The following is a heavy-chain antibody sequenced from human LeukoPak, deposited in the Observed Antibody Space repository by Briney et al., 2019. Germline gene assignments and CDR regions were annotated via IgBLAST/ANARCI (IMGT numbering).Heavy chain of an antibody. J-gene: IGHJ4*02. D-gene: IGHD2-15*01. V-gene: IGHV5-51*01. Sequence: GESLKISCKGSGYSFTSYWIGWVRQMPGKGLEWMGIIYPGDSDTRYSPSFQGQVTISADKSISTAYPQWSSLKASDTAMYYCARPGRGYCSGGSCYPTPFDYWGQGTLVTVSS. CDR3: ARPGRGYCSGGSCYPTPFDY. CDR1: GYSFTSYW. CDR2: IYPGDSDT.